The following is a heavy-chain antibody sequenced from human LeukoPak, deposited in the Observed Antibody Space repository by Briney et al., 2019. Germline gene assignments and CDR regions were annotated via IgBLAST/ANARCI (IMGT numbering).Heavy chain of an antibody. D-gene: IGHD2-2*01. CDR3: ARARYCSSTSCPPDAFDI. Sequence: PSETLSVTCVVYGGSFSGYYWSWIRPPPGKGLEWIGEINHSGSTNYNPSLKSRVTISVDTSKNQFSLKLSSVTAADTAVYYCARARYCSSTSCPPDAFDIWGQGTMVTVSS. CDR1: GGSFSGYY. V-gene: IGHV4-34*01. CDR2: INHSGST. J-gene: IGHJ3*02.